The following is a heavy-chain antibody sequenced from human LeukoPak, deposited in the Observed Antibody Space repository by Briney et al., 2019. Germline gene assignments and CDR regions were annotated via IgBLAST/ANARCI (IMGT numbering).Heavy chain of an antibody. D-gene: IGHD6-13*01. Sequence: PGGSLRLSCAASGFTFNSYTMNWVRQAPGKGPEWVSSISSSSSYIYYADSVKGRFTISRDNAKNSPYLQMNSLRAEDTAVYYCARAAGGNNFDYWGQGTLVTVSS. CDR2: ISSSSSYI. V-gene: IGHV3-21*01. CDR3: ARAAGGNNFDY. J-gene: IGHJ4*02. CDR1: GFTFNSYT.